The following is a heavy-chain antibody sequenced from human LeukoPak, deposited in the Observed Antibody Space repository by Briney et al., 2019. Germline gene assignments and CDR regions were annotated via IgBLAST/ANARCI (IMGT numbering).Heavy chain of an antibody. V-gene: IGHV4-61*02. J-gene: IGHJ5*02. CDR3: ARGGYYGSGNDFRFDP. CDR1: GVSISSSSYY. Sequence: SETLSLTCTVSGVSISSSSYYWGWIRQPAGKGLEWIGRIYSSGTTHYNPSLKSRVTMSVDTSKNQFSLKLSSVTAADTAVYYCARGGYYGSGNDFRFDPWGQGTLVTVSS. CDR2: IYSSGTT. D-gene: IGHD3-10*01.